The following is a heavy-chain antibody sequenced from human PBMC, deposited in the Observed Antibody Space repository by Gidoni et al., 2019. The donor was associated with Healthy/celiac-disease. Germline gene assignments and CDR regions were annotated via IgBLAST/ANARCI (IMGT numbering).Heavy chain of an antibody. CDR1: GGTFSSYA. V-gene: IGHV1-69*01. J-gene: IGHJ3*02. D-gene: IGHD2-21*02. CDR2: IIPIFGTA. CDR3: ARDYCGGDCSYDAFDI. Sequence: QVQLVQSGAEVKKPGSSVKVSCKASGGTFSSYAISWVRQAPGQGLEWMGGIIPIFGTANYAQKFQGRVTITADESTSTAYMELSSLRSEDTAVYYCARDYCGGDCSYDAFDIWGQGTMVTVSS.